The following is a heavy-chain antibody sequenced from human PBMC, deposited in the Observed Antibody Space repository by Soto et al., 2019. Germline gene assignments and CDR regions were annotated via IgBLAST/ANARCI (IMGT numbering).Heavy chain of an antibody. CDR1: GFTFSDYY. Sequence: QVQLVESGGGLVKPGGSLRLSCAASGFTFSDYYMNWIRQAPGKGLEWVSYISSSGSTIYHADSVKGRFTISRDNAKNALYLQMNSLRAEDTAVYYCARDLVGASSGWTTFDYWGQGTLVTVSS. V-gene: IGHV3-11*01. CDR2: ISSSGSTI. J-gene: IGHJ4*02. CDR3: ARDLVGASSGWTTFDY. D-gene: IGHD6-19*01.